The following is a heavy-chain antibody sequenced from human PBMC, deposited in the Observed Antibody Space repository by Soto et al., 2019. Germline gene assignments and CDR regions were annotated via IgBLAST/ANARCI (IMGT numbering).Heavy chain of an antibody. CDR3: ARGDGTGLHSSGWSPRF. CDR1: GFTFSIST. J-gene: IGHJ4*02. V-gene: IGHV3-21*01. CDR2: ISSGSTYF. Sequence: GGSLRLSCAASGFTFSISTMIWVRQAPGKRLEWVSSISSGSTYFYYADSVKGRFSISRDNAKRSLFLQMSSLRVEDTAVYYCARGDGTGLHSSGWSPRFWGQGTLVTVSS. D-gene: IGHD6-13*01.